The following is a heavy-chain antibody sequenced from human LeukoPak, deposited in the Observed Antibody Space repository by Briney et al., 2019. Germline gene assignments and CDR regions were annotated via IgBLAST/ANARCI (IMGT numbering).Heavy chain of an antibody. J-gene: IGHJ5*02. D-gene: IGHD5-12*01. CDR2: IYYSGRT. CDR1: GGSISSYY. V-gene: IGHV4-59*01. Sequence: SETLSLTCTVSGGSISSYYWSWIRQSPGKGLEWIGYIYYSGRTNYNPSLKSRVTISVDTSKNQLSLKLSSVTAADTAVYYCARLGYSGYDENWFDPWGQGTLVTVSS. CDR3: ARLGYSGYDENWFDP.